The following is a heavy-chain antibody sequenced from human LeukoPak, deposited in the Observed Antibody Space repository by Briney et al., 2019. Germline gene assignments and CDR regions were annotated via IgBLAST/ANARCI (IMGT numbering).Heavy chain of an antibody. D-gene: IGHD3-10*01. CDR1: GGSISSSSYY. CDR2: IYYSGST. V-gene: IGHV4-39*07. CDR3: ARDIRGYNWFDP. Sequence: PSETLSLTCTVSGGSISSSSYYWGWIRQPPGKGLEWIGSIYYSGSTYYNPSLKSRVTISVDTSKNQFSLKLSSVTAADTAVYYCARDIRGYNWFDPWGQGTLVTVSS. J-gene: IGHJ5*02.